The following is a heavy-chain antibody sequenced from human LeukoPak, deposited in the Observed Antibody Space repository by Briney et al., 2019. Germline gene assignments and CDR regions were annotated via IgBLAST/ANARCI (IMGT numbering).Heavy chain of an antibody. D-gene: IGHD3-16*02. V-gene: IGHV4-34*01. Sequence: TSETLSLTCAVYGGSFSGYYWSWIRQPPGKGLEWIGEINHSGSTNYNPSLKSRVTISVDTSKNQFSLKLSSVTAADTAVYYCARVNYDYVWGSYRIDYWGQGTLVTVSS. CDR2: INHSGST. CDR1: GGSFSGYY. J-gene: IGHJ4*02. CDR3: ARVNYDYVWGSYRIDY.